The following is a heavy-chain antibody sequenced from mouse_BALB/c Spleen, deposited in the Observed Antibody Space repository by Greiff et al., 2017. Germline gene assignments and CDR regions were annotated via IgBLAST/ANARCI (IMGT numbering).Heavy chain of an antibody. J-gene: IGHJ1*01. D-gene: IGHD1-1*01. V-gene: IGHV1-69*02. Sequence: QVQLQQPGAELVRPGASVKLSCKASGYTFTSYWINWVKQRPGQGLEWIGNIYPSDSYTNYNQKFKDKATLTVDISSSTAYMQLSSPTSEDSAVYYCTRGGYYGSSYEYFDVWGAGTTVTVSS. CDR1: GYTFTSYW. CDR2: IYPSDSYT. CDR3: TRGGYYGSSYEYFDV.